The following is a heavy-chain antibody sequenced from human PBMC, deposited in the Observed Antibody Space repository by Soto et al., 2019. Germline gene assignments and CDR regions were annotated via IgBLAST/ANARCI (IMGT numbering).Heavy chain of an antibody. CDR3: ARVVVRILGDNYYGMDV. V-gene: IGHV4-31*03. D-gene: IGHD2-15*01. CDR2: IYYSGST. J-gene: IGHJ6*02. CDR1: GGSISSGGYY. Sequence: QVQLQESGPGLVKPSQTLSLTCTVSGGSISSGGYYWSWIRQHPGKGLEWIGYIYYSGSTYYNPSLKSRVTISVDTSKNQFSLKLSSVTAADTAVYYCARVVVRILGDNYYGMDVWGQGTTVTVSS.